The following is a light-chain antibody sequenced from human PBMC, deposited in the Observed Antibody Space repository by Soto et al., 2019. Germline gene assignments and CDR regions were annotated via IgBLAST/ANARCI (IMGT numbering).Light chain of an antibody. CDR2: GAS. V-gene: IGKV3-20*01. CDR1: QSVSSYN. J-gene: IGKJ1*01. Sequence: EIVLTQSPGTLSLSPGERATLSCRDSQSVSSYNLVWYQQKPGQAPRLLIYGASSRATGIPARFSCSGSGTYFTLPISRLEPEDFAVYYCQQFGSSPRTFGQGTKVEIK. CDR3: QQFGSSPRT.